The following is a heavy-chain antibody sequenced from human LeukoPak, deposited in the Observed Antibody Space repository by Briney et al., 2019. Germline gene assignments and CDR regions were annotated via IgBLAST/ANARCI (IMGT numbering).Heavy chain of an antibody. V-gene: IGHV3-23*01. D-gene: IGHD1-26*01. CDR3: AKGPRMGATTGMLDY. CDR1: SITFTSYA. CDR2: ISGSGGST. J-gene: IGHJ4*02. Sequence: GGSLRLSCAVASITFTSYAISWVRQAPGKGLEWVSGISGSGGSTYYADSVKGRFTISRDNSENTLYLQMNSLRAEDTAVYYCAKGPRMGATTGMLDYWGQGTLATVSS.